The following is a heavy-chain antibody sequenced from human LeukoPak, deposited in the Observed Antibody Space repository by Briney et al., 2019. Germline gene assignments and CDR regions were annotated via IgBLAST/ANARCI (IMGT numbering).Heavy chain of an antibody. CDR1: GYTFTSYD. CDR2: MNPNSGNT. J-gene: IGHJ3*02. Sequence: EASVKVSCKASGYTFTSYDINWVRQATGQGLEWMGWMNPNSGNTGYAQKFQGRVTMTRNTSISTAYMELSSLRSEDTAVYYCAGGLPYGSGSSDAFDIWGQGTMVTVSS. CDR3: AGGLPYGSGSSDAFDI. D-gene: IGHD3-10*01. V-gene: IGHV1-8*01.